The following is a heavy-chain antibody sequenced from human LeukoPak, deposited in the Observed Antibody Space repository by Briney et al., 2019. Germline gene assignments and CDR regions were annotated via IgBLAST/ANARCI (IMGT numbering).Heavy chain of an antibody. Sequence: ASVKVSCKASGYTFTGYYMHWVRQAPGQGLEWMGWINPNSGGTNYAQKFQGRVTMTRDTSISTAYMELSRLRSDDTAVYYCARGNSFYGSGSYYMDYWGQGTLVTVSS. CDR1: GYTFTGYY. J-gene: IGHJ4*02. D-gene: IGHD3-10*01. CDR3: ARGNSFYGSGSYYMDY. V-gene: IGHV1-2*02. CDR2: INPNSGGT.